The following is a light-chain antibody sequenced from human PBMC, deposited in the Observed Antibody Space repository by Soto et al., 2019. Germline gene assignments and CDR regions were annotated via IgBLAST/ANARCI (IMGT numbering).Light chain of an antibody. Sequence: EVVMTQSPLSLPVTLGQPASISCRSSQSLVNSDGNTYLNWFHQRPGQSPRRLIYKVSNRDSGVPDRFSGRGSGPDFTLRISRVEAEDVGVYYCMQGSHWPRTFGQGTRVEIK. V-gene: IGKV2-30*01. CDR1: QSLVNSDGNTY. CDR3: MQGSHWPRT. CDR2: KVS. J-gene: IGKJ1*01.